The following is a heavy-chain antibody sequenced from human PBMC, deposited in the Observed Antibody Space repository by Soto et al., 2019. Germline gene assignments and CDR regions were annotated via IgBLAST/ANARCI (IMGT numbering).Heavy chain of an antibody. Sequence: PGGSLRLSCTGSGFDFGDYYMSWIRQAPGKGLEWVSYIDSGDGTTYYTDSVKGRFTISRDNAKKTVYLQMSSLTVEDTALYYCVGPYYSSSWFPFDRWGQGTLVTVSS. D-gene: IGHD6-13*01. CDR2: IDSGDGTT. J-gene: IGHJ4*02. CDR3: VGPYYSSSWFPFDR. CDR1: GFDFGDYY. V-gene: IGHV3-11*01.